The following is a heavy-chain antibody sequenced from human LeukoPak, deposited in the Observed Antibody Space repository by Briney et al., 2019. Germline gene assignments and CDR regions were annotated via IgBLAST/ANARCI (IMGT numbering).Heavy chain of an antibody. CDR2: ISYDGSNK. D-gene: IGHD5-18*01. Sequence: PGGSLRLSCAASGFTFSNYGMHWVRQAPGKGLEWVAVISYDGSNKYYADSVKGRFTISRDNSKNTLYLQMKSLRADDTAVYYCAKDTRGYSYGPYFFDYWGQGTLVTVSS. CDR3: AKDTRGYSYGPYFFDY. CDR1: GFTFSNYG. J-gene: IGHJ4*02. V-gene: IGHV3-30*18.